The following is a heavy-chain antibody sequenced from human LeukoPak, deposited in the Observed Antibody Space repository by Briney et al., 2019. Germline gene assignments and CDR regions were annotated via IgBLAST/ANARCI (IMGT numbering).Heavy chain of an antibody. CDR3: ASTSYGSGSYFTPARPYYYYYGMDV. V-gene: IGHV4-30-4*01. Sequence: PSETLSLTCTVSGGSISSGDYYWSWIRQPPGKGLEWIGYIYYSGSTYYNPSLKSRVTISVDTSKNQFSLKLSSVTAADTAVYYCASTSYGSGSYFTPARPYYYYYGMDVWGQGTTVTVSS. CDR2: IYYSGST. D-gene: IGHD3-10*01. J-gene: IGHJ6*02. CDR1: GGSISSGDYY.